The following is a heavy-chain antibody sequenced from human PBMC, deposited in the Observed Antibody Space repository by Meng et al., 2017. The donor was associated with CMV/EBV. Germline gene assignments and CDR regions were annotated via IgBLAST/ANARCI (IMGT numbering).Heavy chain of an antibody. CDR3: TTDLYYYDSSGYFVRSPMYYFDY. CDR2: IKSKTDGGTT. D-gene: IGHD3-22*01. CDR1: GYSISSGYY. J-gene: IGHJ4*02. V-gene: IGHV3-15*01. Sequence: GGSLRLSCTVSGYSISSGYYWGWIRQPPGKGLEWVGRIKSKTDGGTTDYAAPVKGRFTISRDDSKNTLYLQMNSLKTEDTAVYYCTTDLYYYDSSGYFVRSPMYYFDYWGQGTLVTVSS.